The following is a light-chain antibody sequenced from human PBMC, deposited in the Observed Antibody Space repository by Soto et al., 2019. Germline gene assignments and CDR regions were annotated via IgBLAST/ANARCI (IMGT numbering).Light chain of an antibody. Sequence: DIQMTQSPSSLSASVGDRVTITCRASQGIRNDLGWYQQKPGKAPKLLIYDASSLESGVPSRFSGSGSGTEFTLTISSLQPDYFAPYYCQHYHIVCTFGQGTKLDIK. CDR3: QHYHIVCT. CDR2: DAS. J-gene: IGKJ1*01. CDR1: QGIRND. V-gene: IGKV1-17*01.